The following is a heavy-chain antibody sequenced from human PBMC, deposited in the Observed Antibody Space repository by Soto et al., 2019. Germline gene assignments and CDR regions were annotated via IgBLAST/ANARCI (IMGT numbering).Heavy chain of an antibody. Sequence: QITLKESGPTLVKPTQTLTLTCTFSGFSLSTSGVGVGWIRQPPGKALEWLALIYWDNHKPYSPSLKSRLTITKDSSKKQVVLTMTNMDPVDTATYYCAHSQPYFFDFWGQGTLVTVSS. CDR3: AHSQPYFFDF. J-gene: IGHJ4*02. V-gene: IGHV2-5*02. CDR1: GFSLSTSGVG. CDR2: IYWDNHK. D-gene: IGHD2-2*01.